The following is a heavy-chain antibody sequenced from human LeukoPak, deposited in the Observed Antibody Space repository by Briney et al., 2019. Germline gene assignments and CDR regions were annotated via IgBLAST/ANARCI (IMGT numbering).Heavy chain of an antibody. J-gene: IGHJ4*02. V-gene: IGHV4-59*08. CDR1: GGSISSYY. D-gene: IGHD3-22*01. Sequence: SETLSLTCTVSGGSISSYYWSWIRQPPGKGLEWIGYIYYRSTNYNPSLKSRVTISIDTSKNQLSLKLSSVTAADTAVYYCARHYDNDGYYNAHFDYWGQGTLVTVSS. CDR3: ARHYDNDGYYNAHFDY. CDR2: IYYRST.